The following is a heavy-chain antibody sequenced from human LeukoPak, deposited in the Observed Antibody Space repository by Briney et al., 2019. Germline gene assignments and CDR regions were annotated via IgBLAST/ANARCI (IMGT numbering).Heavy chain of an antibody. J-gene: IGHJ4*02. CDR1: GYTFTSYY. Sequence: ASVKVSCKASGYTFTSYYIHWVRQAPGQGLEWMGRIDPIGGSTAYAQKFQGRVTMTRDTSTTTVYMELNSLRSDDTAVYYCARPNGPYYYDNSGHYFLYWGQGTLVAVSS. CDR3: ARPNGPYYYDNSGHYFLY. D-gene: IGHD3-22*01. V-gene: IGHV1-46*01. CDR2: IDPIGGST.